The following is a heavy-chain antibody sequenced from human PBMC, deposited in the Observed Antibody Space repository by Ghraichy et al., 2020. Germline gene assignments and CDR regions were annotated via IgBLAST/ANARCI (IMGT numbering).Heavy chain of an antibody. CDR1: GFNFANAW. V-gene: IGHV3-15*07. CDR3: VTEADDTTYFDF. Sequence: ETLSLTCVGSGFNFANAWMDWVRQAPGRGLEWVGRIKTKSDGGTIDYAAPVKGRFIISREDSKNTLYLQMTGLKTEDTGVYYCVTEADDTTYFDFWGRGNLVTVSS. D-gene: IGHD1-1*01. J-gene: IGHJ4*02. CDR2: IKTKSDGGTI.